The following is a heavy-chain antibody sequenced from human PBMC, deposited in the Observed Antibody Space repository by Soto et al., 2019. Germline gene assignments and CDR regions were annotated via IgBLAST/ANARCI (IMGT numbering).Heavy chain of an antibody. CDR3: AQILRDYGLGRERANYFDP. J-gene: IGHJ5*02. CDR1: GFSLSTTRVG. Sequence: QITLKESGPTLVRPTQTLTLTCTFSGFSLSTTRVGVGWIRQTPGKALEWRALIYWDDDKRYSPSLKSRLTITKDTSKNELILTMTNMDPVDTATYYCAQILRDYGLGRERANYFDPWVQGTLVSVSS. V-gene: IGHV2-5*02. CDR2: IYWDDDK. D-gene: IGHD3-10*01.